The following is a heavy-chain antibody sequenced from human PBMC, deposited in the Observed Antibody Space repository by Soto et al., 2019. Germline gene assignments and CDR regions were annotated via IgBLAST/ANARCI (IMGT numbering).Heavy chain of an antibody. J-gene: IGHJ6*02. D-gene: IGHD5-18*01. CDR2: VHPSGST. V-gene: IGHV4-34*01. CDR3: ARGKPSGYRFGPRNFFYYGLDV. CDR1: RACVEVSV. Sequence: PSGSLSLSRAACRACVEVSVGAGSRQSQDKGLEWIGEVHPSGSTDYNPSLKSRLTLSLDTSKNQFSLKVASVTAADTAVYFCARGKPSGYRFGPRNFFYYGLDVWGPGTTVTVSS.